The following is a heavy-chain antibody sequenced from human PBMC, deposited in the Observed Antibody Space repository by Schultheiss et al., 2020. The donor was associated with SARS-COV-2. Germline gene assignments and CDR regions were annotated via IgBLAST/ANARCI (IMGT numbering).Heavy chain of an antibody. CDR3: ARTGYYDSSGYLAFDY. J-gene: IGHJ4*02. D-gene: IGHD3-22*01. CDR1: GGSISSSSYY. V-gene: IGHV4-61*05. Sequence: SETLSLTCTVSGGSISSSSYYWGWIRQPPGKGLEWIGYIYYSGSTYYNPSLKSRVTISVDTSKNQFSLKLSSVTAADTAVYYCARTGYYDSSGYLAFDYWGQGTLVTVSS. CDR2: IYYSGST.